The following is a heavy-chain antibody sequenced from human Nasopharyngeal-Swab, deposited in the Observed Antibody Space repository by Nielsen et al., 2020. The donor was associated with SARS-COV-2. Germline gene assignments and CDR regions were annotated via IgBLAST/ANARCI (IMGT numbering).Heavy chain of an antibody. CDR2: ISTDSKYI. CDR3: AREGTVTQHEAFDL. D-gene: IGHD4-11*01. Sequence: GASLKISCAASQFTFSSYHMNWLRQAPGKGLEWVSSISTDSKYIYYDDSVRGRFTISRDNGQNSLYLQMNSLRVEDTAVYYCAREGTVTQHEAFDLWGQGTLVTVS. V-gene: IGHV3-21*06. CDR1: QFTFSSYH. J-gene: IGHJ3*01.